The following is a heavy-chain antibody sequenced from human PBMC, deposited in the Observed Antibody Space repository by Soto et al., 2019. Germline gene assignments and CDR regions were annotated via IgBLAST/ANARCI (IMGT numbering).Heavy chain of an antibody. Sequence: PGGSLRLSCAASGFTFSSYGIHWVRQAPGKGLEWVAVISYDGSNKYYADSVKGRFTISRDNSKNTLYLQMNSLRAEDTAVYYCAKDRLGYGDYGGYYYYYGMDVWGQGTTVTVSS. V-gene: IGHV3-30*18. D-gene: IGHD4-17*01. CDR2: ISYDGSNK. J-gene: IGHJ6*02. CDR1: GFTFSSYG. CDR3: AKDRLGYGDYGGYYYYYGMDV.